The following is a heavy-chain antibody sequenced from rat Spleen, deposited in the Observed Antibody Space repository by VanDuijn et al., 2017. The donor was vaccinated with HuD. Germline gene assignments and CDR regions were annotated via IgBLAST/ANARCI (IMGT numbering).Heavy chain of an antibody. D-gene: IGHD4-3*01. J-gene: IGHJ3*01. V-gene: IGHV5-25*01. CDR2: ISPSGVT. CDR1: RFTFSNFD. Sequence: EVQLVESGGGLVQPARSMKLSCAASRFTFSNFDMAWVRQAPTKGLEWVTSISPSGVTYYRDSVKGRFTVSRENAESTLYLLMDSLRSEDTATYYCVRQDTSGYSNWFTYWGQGTLVTVSS. CDR3: VRQDTSGYSNWFTY.